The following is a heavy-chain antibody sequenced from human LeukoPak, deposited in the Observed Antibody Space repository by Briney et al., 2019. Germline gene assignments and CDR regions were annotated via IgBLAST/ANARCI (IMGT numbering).Heavy chain of an antibody. CDR2: IKEDGTET. D-gene: IGHD5-24*01. Sequence: GGSLRLSCAACGFMFSSNWMSWVRLAPGEGLEWVANIKEDGTETYYVDSVKGRFTISRDNAKNALSLQLNSLSDEDTAVYYCAKEGRSLQTYWGQGTVVTVSS. J-gene: IGHJ4*02. V-gene: IGHV3-7*03. CDR1: GFMFSSNW. CDR3: AKEGRSLQTY.